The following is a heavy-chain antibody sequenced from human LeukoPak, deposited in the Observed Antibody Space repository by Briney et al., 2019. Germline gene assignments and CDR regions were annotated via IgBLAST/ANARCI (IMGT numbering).Heavy chain of an antibody. CDR1: GFTFSRYW. CDR3: IRDLFDDYSLDY. CDR2: INSDSSLM. Sequence: GGSLRLSCAASGFTFSRYWMHWVRQAPGKGLEWVSSINSDSSLMFYAESVKGRFTISRDNARNSLYLQMNSLRAEDTAVYYCIRDLFDDYSLDYWGQGALVTVSS. V-gene: IGHV3-21*01. D-gene: IGHD3-16*01. J-gene: IGHJ4*02.